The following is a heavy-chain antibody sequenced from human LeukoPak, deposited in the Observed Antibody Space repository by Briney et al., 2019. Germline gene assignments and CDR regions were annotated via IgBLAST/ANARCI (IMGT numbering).Heavy chain of an antibody. CDR2: IDPNTGGT. CDR1: GYTFTAYY. Sequence: ASVKVSCKASGYTFTAYYIHWVRQAPGQGLEWMGWIDPNTGGTKYSQKFQGRVTMTRDTSISTAYMELSRLRSDDTAVYYCARVMDYYDSSGYYSFWGQGTLVTVSS. V-gene: IGHV1-2*02. D-gene: IGHD3-22*01. J-gene: IGHJ4*02. CDR3: ARVMDYYDSSGYYSF.